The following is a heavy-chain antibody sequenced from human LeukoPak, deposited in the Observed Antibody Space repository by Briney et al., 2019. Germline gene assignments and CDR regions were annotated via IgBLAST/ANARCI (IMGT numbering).Heavy chain of an antibody. Sequence: ASVKVSCKASGYTFTSYGISWVRQAPGQGLEWMGWISAYNGNTNYAQKLQGRVTMTTDTSTSTAYMELRSLRSDDTAVYYCARDPTAYSSGWYKYFQHWGQGTLVTVSS. CDR3: ARDPTAYSSGWYKYFQH. CDR1: GYTFTSYG. J-gene: IGHJ1*01. CDR2: ISAYNGNT. D-gene: IGHD6-19*01. V-gene: IGHV1-18*01.